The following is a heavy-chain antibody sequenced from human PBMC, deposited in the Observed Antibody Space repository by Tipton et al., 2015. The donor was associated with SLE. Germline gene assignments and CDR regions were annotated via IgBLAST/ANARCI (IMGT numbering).Heavy chain of an antibody. V-gene: IGHV3-23*03. CDR2: IYSGGST. Sequence: SLRLSCAASGFTFSSYAMSWVRQAPGKGLEWVSVIYSGGSTYYADSVKGRFTISRDNSKNTLYLQMNSLRAEDTAVYYCAKDLIVAPDHWGQGTLVTVSS. D-gene: IGHD5-12*01. CDR1: GFTFSSYA. J-gene: IGHJ5*02. CDR3: AKDLIVAPDH.